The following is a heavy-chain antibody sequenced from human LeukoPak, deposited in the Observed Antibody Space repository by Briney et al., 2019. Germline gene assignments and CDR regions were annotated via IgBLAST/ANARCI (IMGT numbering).Heavy chain of an antibody. CDR2: IYYSGST. Sequence: PSETLSLTCTVSGGSISSSSYYWGWIRQPPGKGLEWIGGIYYSGSTYYNPSLKSRVTISVDTSKNQFSLKLSSVTAADTAVYYCARRGDGYNSDYWGQGTLVTVSS. V-gene: IGHV4-39*01. CDR1: GGSISSSSYY. D-gene: IGHD5-24*01. CDR3: ARRGDGYNSDY. J-gene: IGHJ4*02.